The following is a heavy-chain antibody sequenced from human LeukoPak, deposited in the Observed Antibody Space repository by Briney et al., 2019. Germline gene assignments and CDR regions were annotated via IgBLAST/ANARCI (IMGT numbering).Heavy chain of an antibody. V-gene: IGHV3-23*01. CDR1: GFTFSTYA. D-gene: IGHD2-2*01. Sequence: GGSLRLSCAPSGFTFSTYAMSWVRQAPGKGLEWVSGISGGGISTYYADSVKGRFTISRDNSKNTLFLQMNSLRAEDTAVYYCAKAGCSSTTCYFDYWGQGTLVTVSS. J-gene: IGHJ4*02. CDR2: ISGGGIST. CDR3: AKAGCSSTTCYFDY.